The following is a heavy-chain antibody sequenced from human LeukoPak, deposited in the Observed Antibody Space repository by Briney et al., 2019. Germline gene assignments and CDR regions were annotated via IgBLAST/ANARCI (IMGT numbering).Heavy chain of an antibody. J-gene: IGHJ4*02. D-gene: IGHD3-22*01. Sequence: SETLSLTCTVSGGSISSYYWSWIRQPPGEGLEWIGYIYYSGSTNYNPSLKSRVTISVDTSKNQFSLKLSSVTAADTAVYYCARSSYYYDSSGLAYWGQGTLVTVSS. V-gene: IGHV4-59*08. CDR1: GGSISSYY. CDR2: IYYSGST. CDR3: ARSSYYYDSSGLAY.